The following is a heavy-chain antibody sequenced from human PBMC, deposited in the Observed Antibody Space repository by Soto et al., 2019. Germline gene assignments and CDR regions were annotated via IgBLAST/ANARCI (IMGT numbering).Heavy chain of an antibody. Sequence: SVKVSCKASGFTFTSSAVQWVRQARGQRLEWIGWIVVGSGNTNYAQKFQERVTITRDMSTSTAYMELSSLRSEDTAVYYCAGKAFRFLEWSYGMDVWGQGTTFTVS. CDR1: GFTFTSSA. D-gene: IGHD3-3*01. CDR2: IVVGSGNT. J-gene: IGHJ6*02. V-gene: IGHV1-58*01. CDR3: AGKAFRFLEWSYGMDV.